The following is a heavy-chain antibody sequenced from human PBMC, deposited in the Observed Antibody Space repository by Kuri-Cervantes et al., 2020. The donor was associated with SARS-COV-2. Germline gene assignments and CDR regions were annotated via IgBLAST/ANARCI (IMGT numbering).Heavy chain of an antibody. V-gene: IGHV3-30*04. CDR2: ISYDGSNK. Sequence: GGSLRLSCAASGFTFSSCAMHWVRQAPGKGLEWVAVISYDGSNKYYADSVKGRFTISRDNSKNTLYLQMNSLRAEDTAVYYCARDGGGYMDVWGKGTTVTVSS. J-gene: IGHJ6*03. CDR1: GFTFSSCA. CDR3: ARDGGGYMDV. D-gene: IGHD3-16*01.